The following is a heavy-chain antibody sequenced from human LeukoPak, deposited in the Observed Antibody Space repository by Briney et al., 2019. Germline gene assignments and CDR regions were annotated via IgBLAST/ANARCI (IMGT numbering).Heavy chain of an antibody. CDR1: GGSISSGDYY. CDR2: IYYSGST. CDR3: ARDSISIFGVPGGWFDP. Sequence: SQTLSLSCTVSGGSISSGDYYWSWIRQPPGKGLQWIEYIYYSGSTYYNPSLKSRVTISVDTSKNQFSLKLSSVTAADTAVYYCARDSISIFGVPGGWFDPWGQGTLVTVSS. J-gene: IGHJ5*02. D-gene: IGHD3-3*01. V-gene: IGHV4-30-4*08.